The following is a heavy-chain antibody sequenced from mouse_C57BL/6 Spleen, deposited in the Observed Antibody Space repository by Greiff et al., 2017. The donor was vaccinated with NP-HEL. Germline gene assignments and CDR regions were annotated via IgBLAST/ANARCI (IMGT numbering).Heavy chain of an antibody. CDR3: APVITTVVDWYFDV. Sequence: EVKLQESGPGLVKPSQSLSLTCSVTGYSITSGYYWNWIRQFPGNKLEWMGYISYDGSNNYNPSLKNRISITRDTSKNQFFLKLNSVTTEDTATYYCAPVITTVVDWYFDVWGTGTTVTVSS. CDR1: GYSITSGYY. CDR2: ISYDGSN. V-gene: IGHV3-6*01. J-gene: IGHJ1*03. D-gene: IGHD1-1*01.